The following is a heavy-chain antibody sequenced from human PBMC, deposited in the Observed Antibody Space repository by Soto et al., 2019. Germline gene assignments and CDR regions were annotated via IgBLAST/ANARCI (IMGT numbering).Heavy chain of an antibody. CDR2: MCFGRDT. CDR1: GAPFITGNFY. Sequence: PSDTLSLTCTVSGAPFITGNFYWAWVPQSPGTRLEWMGRMCFGRDTSFNPSLKSRLTISADMSKIQLSLNLNSVTVADMAVYYCARQPLHRVGSSISTLDIWGQGTVVT. J-gene: IGHJ3*02. D-gene: IGHD1-26*01. V-gene: IGHV4-39*01. CDR3: ARQPLHRVGSSISTLDI.